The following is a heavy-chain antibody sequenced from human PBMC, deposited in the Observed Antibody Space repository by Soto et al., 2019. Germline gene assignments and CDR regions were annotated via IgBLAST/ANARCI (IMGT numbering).Heavy chain of an antibody. CDR1: GGSISSYY. CDR3: ARDRGIAVAAYAFDI. J-gene: IGHJ3*02. Sequence: SETLSLTCTVSGGSISSYYWSWIRQPPGKGLEWIGYIYYSGSTNYNPSPKSRVTISVDTSKNQFSLKLSSVTAADTAVYYCARDRGIAVAAYAFDIWGQGTMVTVSS. D-gene: IGHD6-19*01. CDR2: IYYSGST. V-gene: IGHV4-59*01.